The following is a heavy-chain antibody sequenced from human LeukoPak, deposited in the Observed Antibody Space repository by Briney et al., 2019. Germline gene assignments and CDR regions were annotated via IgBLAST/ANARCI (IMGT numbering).Heavy chain of an antibody. CDR3: ARGRYYFDSHGRTPFDY. CDR1: GYTFISYD. CDR2: MNPNSGIT. Sequence: ASVKVSCKASGYTFISYDINWVRQATGQGLEWMGWMNPNSGITGYTQKFQGRVSMTRNTSISTAYMELNSLKSEDTAVYYCARGRYYFDSHGRTPFDYWGQGTLVTVSS. D-gene: IGHD3-22*01. J-gene: IGHJ4*02. V-gene: IGHV1-8*01.